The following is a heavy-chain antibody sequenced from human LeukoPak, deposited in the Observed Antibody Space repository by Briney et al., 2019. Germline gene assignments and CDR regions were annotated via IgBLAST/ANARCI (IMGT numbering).Heavy chain of an antibody. J-gene: IGHJ4*02. V-gene: IGHV3-21*01. CDR1: GFTFSSYS. Sequence: GGSLRFFCAASGFTFSSYSMNWVRQAPGKGLEWVSSISSSSTYIYYADSVRGRFTISRDNAKNSLYLQMNSLRAEDTAVYYCARDLSDDYVWGTYRYWAYWGQGTLVTVSS. CDR3: ARDLSDDYVWGTYRYWAY. D-gene: IGHD3-16*02. CDR2: ISSSSTYI.